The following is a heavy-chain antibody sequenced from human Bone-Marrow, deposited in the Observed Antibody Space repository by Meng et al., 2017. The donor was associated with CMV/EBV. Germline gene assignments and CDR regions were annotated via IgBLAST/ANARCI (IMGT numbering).Heavy chain of an antibody. CDR1: KFTFDDYA. D-gene: IGHD2-2*02. V-gene: IGHV3-43D*03. CDR3: AKDGYCSSTSCYTWPLYYYYYGMDV. J-gene: IGHJ6*02. Sequence: GGSLRLSCVASKFTFDDYAMHWVRQAPGKGLEWVSLISWDGGSTYYADSVKGRFTISRDNSKNSLYLQMNSLRAEDTALYYCAKDGYCSSTSCYTWPLYYYYYGMDVWGQGTTVTVSS. CDR2: ISWDGGST.